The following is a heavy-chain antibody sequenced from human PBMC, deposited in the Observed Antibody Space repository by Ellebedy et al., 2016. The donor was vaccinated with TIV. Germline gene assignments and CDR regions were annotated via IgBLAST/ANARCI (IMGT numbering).Heavy chain of an antibody. Sequence: AASVKVSCKASGYTFTSFFFYWVRQAPGQGLEWMGTINPSAGTTTYAQRFQGRVTMTSDTSTTTVYMELSSLRSEDRAVYFCAISGISMVRALDYWGLGTLVTVSS. J-gene: IGHJ4*02. CDR3: AISGISMVRALDY. CDR2: INPSAGTT. V-gene: IGHV1-46*01. D-gene: IGHD3-10*01. CDR1: GYTFTSFF.